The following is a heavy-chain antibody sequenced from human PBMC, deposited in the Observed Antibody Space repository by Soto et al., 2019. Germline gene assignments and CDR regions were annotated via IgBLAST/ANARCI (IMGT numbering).Heavy chain of an antibody. Sequence: ASVKVSCKASGGTFSSYAISWVRQAPGQGLEWMGGIIPIFGTANYAQKFQGRVTMTRDTSTSTVYVELSSLRSEDTAVYYCARTSSSSLDYWGQGTLVTVSS. CDR3: ARTSSSSLDY. V-gene: IGHV1-69*05. D-gene: IGHD6-6*01. J-gene: IGHJ4*02. CDR1: GGTFSSYA. CDR2: IIPIFGTA.